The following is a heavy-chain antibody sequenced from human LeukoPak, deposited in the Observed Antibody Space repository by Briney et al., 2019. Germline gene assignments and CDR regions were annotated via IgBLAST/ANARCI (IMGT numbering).Heavy chain of an antibody. D-gene: IGHD1-7*01. J-gene: IGHJ4*02. CDR3: AKGGNYAPLDY. V-gene: IGHV3-23*01. CDR1: GFTFRDSA. Sequence: PGGSLRLSCAASGFTFRDSAMTWVRQAPGKGLEWISAISTSGGDTIYTHSVKGRFTISKDNSMNTLFLQMNSLRAEDTAIYYCAKGGNYAPLDYWGQGTLVTVSS. CDR2: ISTSGGDT.